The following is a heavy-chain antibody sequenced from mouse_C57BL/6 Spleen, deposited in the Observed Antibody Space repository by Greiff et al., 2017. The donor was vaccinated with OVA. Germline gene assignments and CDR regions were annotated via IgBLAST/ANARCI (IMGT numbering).Heavy chain of an antibody. CDR1: GFTFSSYA. J-gene: IGHJ4*01. Sequence: EVQRVESGGGLVKPGGSLKLSCAASGFTFSSYAMSWVRQTPEKRLEWVATISDGSSYTYYPANVKGRFTISRDNAKKNLYLQMSHLKSEDTAMYYCARDQGVEVAMDYWGQGTSVTVSS. D-gene: IGHD1-1*01. V-gene: IGHV5-4*01. CDR2: ISDGSSYT. CDR3: ARDQGVEVAMDY.